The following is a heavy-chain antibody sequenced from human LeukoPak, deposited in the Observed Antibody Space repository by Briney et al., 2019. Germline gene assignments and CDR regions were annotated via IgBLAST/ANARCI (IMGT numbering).Heavy chain of an antibody. V-gene: IGHV1-69*13. D-gene: IGHD3-3*01. Sequence: SVKVSCKASGGTFSSYAISWVRQAPGQGLEWMGGITPIFGTANYAQKFQGRVTITADESTSTAYMELSSLRSEDTAVYYRASGGVVIQSSSYFDYWGQGTLVTVSS. J-gene: IGHJ4*02. CDR2: ITPIFGTA. CDR3: ASGGVVIQSSSYFDY. CDR1: GGTFSSYA.